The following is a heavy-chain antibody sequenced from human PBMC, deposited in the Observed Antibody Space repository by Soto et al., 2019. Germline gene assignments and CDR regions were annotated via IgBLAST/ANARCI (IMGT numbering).Heavy chain of an antibody. CDR1: GGTFSSYA. V-gene: IGHV1-69*12. CDR3: ASPGCGGDCYSGNDAFDI. Sequence: QVQLVQSGAEVKKPGSSVKVSCKASGGTFSSYAISWVRQAPGHGLEWMGGIIPIFGTANYAQKFQGRVTITADESTRTAYMELSSLRSEDTAVYYCASPGCGGDCYSGNDAFDIWGQGTTVTVSS. D-gene: IGHD2-21*02. J-gene: IGHJ3*02. CDR2: IIPIFGTA.